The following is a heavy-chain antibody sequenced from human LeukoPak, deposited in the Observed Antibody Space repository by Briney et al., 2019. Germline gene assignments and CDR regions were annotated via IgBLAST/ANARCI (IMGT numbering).Heavy chain of an antibody. V-gene: IGHV3-30*03. J-gene: IGHJ3*02. CDR3: ARDGASIFGVVLASDM. CDR2: ISFDGSKR. Sequence: QPGGSLRLSCAASGFTFSNYAMSWVRQTPGKGLEWVAYISFDGSKRSYADSVKGRFTISRDNSKKTLYLQMNSLRAEDTAVYYCARDGASIFGVVLASDMWGQGTMVTVSS. D-gene: IGHD3-3*01. CDR1: GFTFSNYA.